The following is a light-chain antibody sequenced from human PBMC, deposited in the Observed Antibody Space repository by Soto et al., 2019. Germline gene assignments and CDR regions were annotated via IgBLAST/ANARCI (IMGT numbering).Light chain of an antibody. CDR2: GAS. Sequence: EIVLTQSPGTLSLSPGERATLSCRASQTISGTYLVWYQQKPGQAPRLLIYGASNRATGIPARFSGSGSGTDFTLTINRLEPEDFAVYYCQHYGDSPPRAFGQGTKV. V-gene: IGKV3-20*01. J-gene: IGKJ1*01. CDR1: QTISGTY. CDR3: QHYGDSPPRA.